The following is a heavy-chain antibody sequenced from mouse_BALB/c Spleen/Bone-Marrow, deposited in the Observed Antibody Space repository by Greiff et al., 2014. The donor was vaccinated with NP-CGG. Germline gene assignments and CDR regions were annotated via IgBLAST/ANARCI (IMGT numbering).Heavy chain of an antibody. D-gene: IGHD1-1*01. CDR2: IDPANGNT. J-gene: IGHJ2*01. CDR3: ARYYYCSSYFDY. Sequence: EVQGVESGAELVKPGASVKLSCKASGFNFNDTYMYWVKQRPEQGLEWIGRIDPANGNTKYDPKFKGKATITADKSSNTAYLQLSSLTSEDTAVYYCARYYYCSSYFDYWGQGTTLTVSS. CDR1: GFNFNDTY. V-gene: IGHV14-3*02.